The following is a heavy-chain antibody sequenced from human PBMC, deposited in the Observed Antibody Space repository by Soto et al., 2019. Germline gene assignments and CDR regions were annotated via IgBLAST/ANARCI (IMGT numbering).Heavy chain of an antibody. V-gene: IGHV4-34*01. Sequence: QVQLQQWSAGLLKPSETLSLTCAVYGGSFSGYYWSWIRQPPGKGLEWPGEIKPSGGTNYNPTLTRRVHRRVATSRNHSSRNLYFELAADTAEYYCARDRTFDGWPSARDYWGQGNLVTVSS. CDR1: GGSFSGYY. CDR2: IKPSGGT. CDR3: ARDRTFDGWPSARDY. D-gene: IGHD6-19*01. J-gene: IGHJ4*02.